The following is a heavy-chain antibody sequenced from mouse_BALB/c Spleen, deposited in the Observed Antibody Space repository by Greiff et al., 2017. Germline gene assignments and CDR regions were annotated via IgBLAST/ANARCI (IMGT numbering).Heavy chain of an antibody. V-gene: IGHV5-9-1*01. D-gene: IGHD2-3*01. Sequence: EVMLVESGGGLVKPGGSLKLSCAASGFTFSSYAMSWVRQTPEKRLEWVATISSGGSYTYYPDSVKGRFTISRDNAKNTLYLQMSSLRSEDTAVYYCARGDGYYWYFDVWGAGTTVTVSS. CDR2: ISSGGSYT. CDR1: GFTFSSYA. CDR3: ARGDGYYWYFDV. J-gene: IGHJ1*01.